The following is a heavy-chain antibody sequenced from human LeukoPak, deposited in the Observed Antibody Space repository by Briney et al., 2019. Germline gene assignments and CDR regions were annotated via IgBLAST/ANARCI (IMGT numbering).Heavy chain of an antibody. Sequence: PGGSLRLSCAASGFTFSSYSMNWVRQAPGKGLEWVSYISSSSSTIYYADSVKGRFTISRDNAKNSLYLQMNSLRAEDTAVYYCARHTVTYSNYRTFDYWGQGTLVTVSS. CDR1: GFTFSSYS. CDR3: ARHTVTYSNYRTFDY. D-gene: IGHD4-11*01. CDR2: ISSSSSTI. J-gene: IGHJ4*02. V-gene: IGHV3-48*01.